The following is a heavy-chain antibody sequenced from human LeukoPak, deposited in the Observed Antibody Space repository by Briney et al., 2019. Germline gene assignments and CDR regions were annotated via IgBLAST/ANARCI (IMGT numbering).Heavy chain of an antibody. CDR3: ARGEDGDYYFQH. Sequence: SQTLSLTCTVSSDSMTSGSYYWGWIRQHPGKGLEWIGYIHFSAGTYYTPSLKSRVTISVETSKNQFSLKLSSVTAADTAVYYCARGEDGDYYFQHWGQGTLVTVSS. J-gene: IGHJ1*01. CDR2: IHFSAGT. V-gene: IGHV4-31*03. D-gene: IGHD4-17*01. CDR1: SDSMTSGSYY.